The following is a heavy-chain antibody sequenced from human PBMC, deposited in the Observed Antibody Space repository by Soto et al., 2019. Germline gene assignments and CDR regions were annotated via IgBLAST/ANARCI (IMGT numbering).Heavy chain of an antibody. CDR1: GLTMSTYA. V-gene: IGHV3-23*01. J-gene: IGHJ3*01. CDR2: IAGVDI. Sequence: GVSLRLSCAGSGLTMSTYAMSWGRQAPGKGLEWVSTIAGVDIFYADSVQRRFTISIDNSKNLLFLQMNSLTADDTATYYCAKDHFKGNGIYDGFDVWGQVTTVTVS. CDR3: AKDHFKGNGIYDGFDV. D-gene: IGHD1-20*01.